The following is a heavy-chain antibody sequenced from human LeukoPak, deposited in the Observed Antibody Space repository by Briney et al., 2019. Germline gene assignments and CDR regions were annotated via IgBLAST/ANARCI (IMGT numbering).Heavy chain of an antibody. V-gene: IGHV3-33*06. Sequence: GRSLRLSCAASGFTFSSYGMHWVRQAPGKGLEWVAVIWYDGSNKYYADSVKGRFTISSDSSKNTLHLQMNSLRAEDTAIYYCAKIPLYCSSGSCSIDYWGQGTLVTVSS. CDR2: IWYDGSNK. CDR1: GFTFSSYG. CDR3: AKIPLYCSSGSCSIDY. D-gene: IGHD2-15*01. J-gene: IGHJ4*02.